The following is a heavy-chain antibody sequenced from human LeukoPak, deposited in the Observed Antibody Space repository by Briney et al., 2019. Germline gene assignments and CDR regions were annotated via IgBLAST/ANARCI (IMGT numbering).Heavy chain of an antibody. Sequence: PGGSLRLSCAASGFTFSSYAMHWVRQAPGKGLEYVSAISSHGGSTYYANSVKGRFTISRDNSKNTLYLQMGSLRAEDMAVYYCARGGFDYWGQGTLVTVSS. V-gene: IGHV3-64*01. CDR1: GFTFSSYA. J-gene: IGHJ4*02. CDR3: ARGGFDY. CDR2: ISSHGGST.